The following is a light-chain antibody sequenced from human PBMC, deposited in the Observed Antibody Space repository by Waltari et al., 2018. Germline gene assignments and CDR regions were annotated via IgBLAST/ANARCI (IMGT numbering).Light chain of an antibody. V-gene: IGKV3-11*01. Sequence: DIVFTQSPATLSLSPGESATLSCRASQSVSNYLAWYQQKPGQAPRLLIFDASNRATGVPPRFSGSGSGTDFTLTISSLEPEDFAVYYCQQRYNWPSLTFGGGTKVEI. CDR1: QSVSNY. J-gene: IGKJ4*01. CDR2: DAS. CDR3: QQRYNWPSLT.